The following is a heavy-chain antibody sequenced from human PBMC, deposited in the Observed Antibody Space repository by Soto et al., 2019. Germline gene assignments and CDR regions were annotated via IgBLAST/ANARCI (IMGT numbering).Heavy chain of an antibody. V-gene: IGHV3-33*01. D-gene: IGHD6-19*01. Sequence: QVQLVESGGGVVQPGRSLRLSCAASGFIVSSYAMHWVRQAPGKGLEWVAVMWSDGSNKNYTDSVKGRFTISRDTSTTTLNLEMHSLRAEATAVYYCARGPRGAQLLIDWGQGTLVTVSS. CDR3: ARGPRGAQLLID. CDR2: MWSDGSNK. J-gene: IGHJ4*02. CDR1: GFIVSSYA.